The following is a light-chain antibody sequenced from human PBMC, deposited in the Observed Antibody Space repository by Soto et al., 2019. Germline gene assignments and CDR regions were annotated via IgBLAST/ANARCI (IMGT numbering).Light chain of an antibody. CDR3: QQYSYSPRT. CDR1: QSIKNNY. Sequence: ETVLTQSPGTLSLSPGESATLSCRASQSIKNNYLRWYQQKPGQAPRLLIYGASDRATGIPDRFSGSGSGTDFTLTIIRLEPEDCAVYYCQQYSYSPRTFGQGTKVEIK. V-gene: IGKV3-20*01. J-gene: IGKJ1*01. CDR2: GAS.